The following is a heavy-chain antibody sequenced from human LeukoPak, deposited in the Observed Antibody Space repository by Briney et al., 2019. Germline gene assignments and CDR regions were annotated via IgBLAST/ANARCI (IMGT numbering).Heavy chain of an antibody. CDR1: GGSFSGYY. CDR3: ATPGGYCSGGSCHLN. Sequence: PSETLSLTCAVYGGSFSGYYWSWIRQPPGKGLEWSGEINHSGSTNYNPSLKSRVTISVDTSKNQFSLKLSSVTAADTAVYYCATPGGYCSGGSCHLNWGQGTLVTVSS. CDR2: INHSGST. D-gene: IGHD2-15*01. V-gene: IGHV4-34*01. J-gene: IGHJ4*02.